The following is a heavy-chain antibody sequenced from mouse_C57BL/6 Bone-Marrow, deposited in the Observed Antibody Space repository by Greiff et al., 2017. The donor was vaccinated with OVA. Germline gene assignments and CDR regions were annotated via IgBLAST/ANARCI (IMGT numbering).Heavy chain of an antibody. J-gene: IGHJ3*01. Sequence: QVQLQQPGAELVKPGASVKLSCKASGYTFTSYWMHWVKQRPGQGLEWIGMIHPNSGSTNYNEKFKSKATLTVDKSSSTAYMQLSSLTSEDSAVYYCASYDYGEGFAYWGQGTLVTVSA. D-gene: IGHD2-4*01. CDR1: GYTFTSYW. CDR2: IHPNSGST. CDR3: ASYDYGEGFAY. V-gene: IGHV1-64*01.